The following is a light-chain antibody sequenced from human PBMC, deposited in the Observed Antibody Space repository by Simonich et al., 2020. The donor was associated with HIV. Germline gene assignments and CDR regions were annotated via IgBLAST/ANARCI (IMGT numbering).Light chain of an antibody. CDR3: QQYNNLPLT. CDR1: QDISKY. V-gene: IGKV1-33*01. Sequence: DIQMTQSPSSLSASVGDRFTITCQASQDISKYLNWYQQKPGRAPKLLFYDASNLETGVPSRFSGSGSGTHFTFTISSLQPEDIATYYCQQYNNLPLTFGGGTKVEIK. CDR2: DAS. J-gene: IGKJ4*01.